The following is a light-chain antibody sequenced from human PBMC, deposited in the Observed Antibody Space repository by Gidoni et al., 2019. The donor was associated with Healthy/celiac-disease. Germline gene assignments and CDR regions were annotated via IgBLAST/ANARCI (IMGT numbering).Light chain of an antibody. V-gene: IGLV3-1*01. CDR2: QDS. J-gene: IGLJ2*01. Sequence: SYELTQPPPVSVSPGQTASITCSGDKLGDKYACWYQQKPGQSPVLVIYQDSKRPSGIPERFSGSNSGNTATLTISGTQAMDEADYYCQAWDSEGVFGGGTKLTVL. CDR1: KLGDKY. CDR3: QAWDSEGV.